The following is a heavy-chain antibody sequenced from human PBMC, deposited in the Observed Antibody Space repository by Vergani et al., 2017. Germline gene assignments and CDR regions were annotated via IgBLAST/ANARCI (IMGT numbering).Heavy chain of an antibody. CDR2: IYPGDSDT. V-gene: IGHV5-51*01. CDR3: SRLPGDEILTGYVEDGMDV. D-gene: IGHD3-9*01. CDR1: GYSFTSYW. Sequence: EVQLVQFGAEVKKPGESLKISCKGSGYSFTSYWIGWVRQLPGKGLEWMGSIYPGDSDTRYSTSFQGQVTISADKSISTAYLQWSSLKASDTAMYYCSRLPGDEILTGYVEDGMDVWGQGTTVTVSS. J-gene: IGHJ6*02.